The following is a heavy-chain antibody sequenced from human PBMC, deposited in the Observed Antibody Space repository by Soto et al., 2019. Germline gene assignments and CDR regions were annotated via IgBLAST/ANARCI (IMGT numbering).Heavy chain of an antibody. Sequence: GGSLRLSCAASGFTFSNACMSWVRQAPGKGLEWVGRIKSKTDGGTTDYAAPVKGRFTISRDDSKNTLYLQMNSLKTEDTAVYYCTTDDVLRYFDWLFPVDYWGQGTLVTVSS. CDR2: IKSKTDGGTT. CDR1: GFTFSNAC. J-gene: IGHJ4*02. V-gene: IGHV3-15*01. CDR3: TTDDVLRYFDWLFPVDY. D-gene: IGHD3-9*01.